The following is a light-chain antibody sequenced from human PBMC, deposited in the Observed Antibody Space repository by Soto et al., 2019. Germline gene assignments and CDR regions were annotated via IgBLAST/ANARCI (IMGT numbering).Light chain of an antibody. V-gene: IGKV1-39*01. Sequence: DSQMTQSPSSLSASVGDRVTITCRASQSISSYLNWYQQKPGKAPKLLIYAASSLQSGVPSRFSGSGSGTDFTLTISSLQPEDFATYYCQQSYSTPLTFGGGTTVDIK. CDR3: QQSYSTPLT. CDR1: QSISSY. J-gene: IGKJ4*01. CDR2: AAS.